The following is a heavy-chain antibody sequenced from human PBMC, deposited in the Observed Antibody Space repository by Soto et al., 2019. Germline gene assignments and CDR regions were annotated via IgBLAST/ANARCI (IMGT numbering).Heavy chain of an antibody. CDR2: FNAGNGNT. V-gene: IGHV1-3*05. CDR1: GYTFTSYA. CDR3: PRAAVGGVIGWFDP. Sequence: QVQLVQSGAEEKKPGASVKVSCKASGYTFTSYAMHWVRQAPGQRLEWMGWFNAGNGNTKYSQKFQGKVTITRGTSASTAYMELSSLRYEDTAVYYWPRAAVGGVIGWFDPWGQGTLVIVSS. D-gene: IGHD3-16*02. J-gene: IGHJ5*02.